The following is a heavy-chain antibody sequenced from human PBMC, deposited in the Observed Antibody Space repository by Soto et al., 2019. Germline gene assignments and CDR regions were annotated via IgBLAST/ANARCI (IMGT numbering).Heavy chain of an antibody. V-gene: IGHV1-18*01. CDR3: ARGRYGAY. Sequence: QSHRVQSGAEVKKPGASGKVSCKGSGYGFTTYGITWVRQAPGQGLEWMAWISAHNGNTNYAQKLQGRVNVTRDTSTSTAYMELRSLRSDDTAVYYWARGRYGAYWGQGALVNVSS. CDR2: ISAHNGNT. D-gene: IGHD3-10*01. CDR1: GYGFTTYG. J-gene: IGHJ4*02.